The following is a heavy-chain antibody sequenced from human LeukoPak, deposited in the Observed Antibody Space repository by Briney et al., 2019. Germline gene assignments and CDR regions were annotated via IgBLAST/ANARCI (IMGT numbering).Heavy chain of an antibody. V-gene: IGHV3-21*01. D-gene: IGHD4-17*01. Sequence: GGSLRLSCAASGFTFSTFGMNWVRRAPGKGLEWVSSISSSSSNIYYADSVKGRFTISRDNAKTSLYLQMNSLRAEDTAVYYCARGDYGDFVFDYWGQGTLVTVSS. CDR3: ARGDYGDFVFDY. CDR2: ISSSSSNI. J-gene: IGHJ4*02. CDR1: GFTFSTFG.